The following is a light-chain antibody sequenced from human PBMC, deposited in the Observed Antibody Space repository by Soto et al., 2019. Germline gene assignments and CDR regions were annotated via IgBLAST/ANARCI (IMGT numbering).Light chain of an antibody. CDR1: SSNIGSKT. V-gene: IGLV1-44*01. Sequence: QSVLTQPPSASGTPGQRVTISCSGSSSNIGSKTVNWYQQLPGAVPKLLIYNSYQRPSGVPDRFSGSKSGTSASLAISGLQSEDEADYYCAEWDASLNGYVFGAGNEVTVL. CDR3: AEWDASLNGYV. J-gene: IGLJ1*01. CDR2: NSY.